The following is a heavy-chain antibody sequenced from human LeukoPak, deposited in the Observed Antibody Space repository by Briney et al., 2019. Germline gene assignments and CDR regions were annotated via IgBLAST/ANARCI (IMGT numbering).Heavy chain of an antibody. J-gene: IGHJ3*02. CDR3: ARGNSGYDGVAFDI. D-gene: IGHD5-12*01. V-gene: IGHV4-31*03. CDR1: GGSISSGGYY. CDR2: IYYSGST. Sequence: PSQTLSLTCTVSGGSISSGGYYWSWIRQHPGKGLEWIGYIYYSGSTYYNPSLKSRVTISVDTSKNQFSLKLSSVTAADTAVYYCARGNSGYDGVAFDIWGQGTMVTVSS.